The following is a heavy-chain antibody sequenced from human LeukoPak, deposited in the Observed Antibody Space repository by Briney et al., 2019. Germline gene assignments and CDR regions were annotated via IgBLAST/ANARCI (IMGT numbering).Heavy chain of an antibody. D-gene: IGHD1-1*01. V-gene: IGHV4-38-2*02. CDR1: GYSISSGYY. Sequence: SETLSLTCTVSGYSISSGYYWGWIRQPPGKGLEWIGSIYHSGSTYYNPSLKSRVTISVDRSKNQFSLKLSSVTAADTAVYYCARVNNWNYFDYWGQGTLVTVSS. J-gene: IGHJ4*02. CDR2: IYHSGST. CDR3: ARVNNWNYFDY.